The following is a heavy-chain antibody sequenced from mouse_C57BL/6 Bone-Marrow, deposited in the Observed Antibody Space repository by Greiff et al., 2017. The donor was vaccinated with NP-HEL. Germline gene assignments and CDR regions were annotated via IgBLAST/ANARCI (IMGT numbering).Heavy chain of an antibody. CDR3: TRSPIYDGYYCLAY. V-gene: IGHV1-5*01. CDR1: GYTFTSYW. J-gene: IGHJ3*01. Sequence: EVQLQQSGTVLARPGASVKMSCKTSGYTFTSYWMHWVKQRPGQGLEWIGAIYPGNSDTSYNQKFKGKAKLTAVTSASTAYMELSSLTNEDSAVYYCTRSPIYDGYYCLAYWGQGTLVTVSA. CDR2: IYPGNSDT. D-gene: IGHD2-3*01.